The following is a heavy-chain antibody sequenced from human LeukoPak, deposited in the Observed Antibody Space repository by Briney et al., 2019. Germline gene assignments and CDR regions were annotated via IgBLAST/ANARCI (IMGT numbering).Heavy chain of an antibody. CDR1: GFTFSSYG. D-gene: IGHD3-22*01. Sequence: PGRSLRLSCAASGFTFSSYGMHWVRQAPGKGLEWVAVIWYDGSNKYYADSVKGRFTISRDNSKNTLYLQMNSLRAEDTAVYYCAKRGDSSGYYFDYWGQGTLVTVSS. J-gene: IGHJ4*02. CDR3: AKRGDSSGYYFDY. V-gene: IGHV3-33*06. CDR2: IWYDGSNK.